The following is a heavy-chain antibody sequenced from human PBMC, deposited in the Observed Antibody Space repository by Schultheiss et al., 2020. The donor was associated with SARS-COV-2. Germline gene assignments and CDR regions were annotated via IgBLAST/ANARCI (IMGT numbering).Heavy chain of an antibody. CDR2: IWYDGSNK. V-gene: IGHV3-33*06. J-gene: IGHJ3*02. D-gene: IGHD2-2*01. CDR3: AKRGLGYCSSTSCYLVDAFDI. Sequence: GGSLRLSCAASGFTFSGFAMHWIRQAPGKGLEWVSVIWYDGSNKDYADSVKGRFTISRDTSKNTLFLQMNSLRAEDTAVYYCAKRGLGYCSSTSCYLVDAFDIWGQGTMVTVSS. CDR1: GFTFSGFA.